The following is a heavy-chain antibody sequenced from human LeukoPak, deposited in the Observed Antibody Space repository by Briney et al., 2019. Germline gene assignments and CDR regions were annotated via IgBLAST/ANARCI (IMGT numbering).Heavy chain of an antibody. CDR1: GGSISSSSYY. D-gene: IGHD3-22*01. Sequence: PSETLSLTCTVSGGSISSSSYYWGWIRQPPGKGPEWIGSIYYSGSTYYNPSLKSRVTISVDTSKNQFSLKLSSVTAADTAVYYCARTILYYYDSRKKYRFDPWGQGTLVTVSS. CDR2: IYYSGST. J-gene: IGHJ5*02. CDR3: ARTILYYYDSRKKYRFDP. V-gene: IGHV4-39*07.